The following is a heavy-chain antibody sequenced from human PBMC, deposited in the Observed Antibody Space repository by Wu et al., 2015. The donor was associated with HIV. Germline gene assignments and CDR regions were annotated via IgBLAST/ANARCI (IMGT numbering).Heavy chain of an antibody. CDR3: ARELEDPAIMVRAGFDP. J-gene: IGHJ5*02. CDR1: GYILSKIS. Sequence: QVQLIQSGAEVKKPGASVKVSCKVSGYILSKISMHWVRQAPGKGLEWMGGFSPKDGETIYAQKFQGRVTITSDVYTSTAYMEMSSLRSEDTAIYYCARELEDPAIMVRAGFDPWGQGTLVTVSS. CDR2: FSPKDGET. V-gene: IGHV1-24*01. D-gene: IGHD3-10*01.